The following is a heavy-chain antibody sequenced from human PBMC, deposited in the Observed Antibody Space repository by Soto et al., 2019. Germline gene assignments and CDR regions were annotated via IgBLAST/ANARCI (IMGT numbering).Heavy chain of an antibody. V-gene: IGHV4-31*03. CDR3: AHAYSGYDYDWFDP. CDR2: IYYSGST. D-gene: IGHD5-12*01. J-gene: IGHJ5*02. Sequence: QVQLQESGPGLVKPSQTLSLTCTVYGGSISSGGYYWSWIRQHPGKGLEWIGYIYYSGSTYYNPSLKSRVTISVDTSKNQFSLKLSSVTAADTAVYYCAHAYSGYDYDWFDPWGQGTLVTLSS. CDR1: GGSISSGGYY.